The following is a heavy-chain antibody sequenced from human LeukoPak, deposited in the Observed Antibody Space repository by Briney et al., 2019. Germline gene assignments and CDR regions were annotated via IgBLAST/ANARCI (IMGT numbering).Heavy chain of an antibody. CDR1: GGSISSYY. V-gene: IGHV4-59*08. J-gene: IGHJ2*01. Sequence: SETLSLTCTVSGGSISSYYWGWIRQPPGKGLEWIGYIYYSGSTNYNPSLKSRVTISVDTSKNQLSLKLSSVTAADTAVYYCARIYYYDSSGYSTIYWYFDLWGRGTLVTVSS. CDR3: ARIYYYDSSGYSTIYWYFDL. D-gene: IGHD3-22*01. CDR2: IYYSGST.